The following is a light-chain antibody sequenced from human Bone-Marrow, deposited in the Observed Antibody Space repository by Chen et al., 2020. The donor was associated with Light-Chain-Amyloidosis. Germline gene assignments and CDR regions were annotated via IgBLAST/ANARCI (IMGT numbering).Light chain of an antibody. CDR1: DLPTKY. J-gene: IGLJ2*01. CDR2: RDT. Sequence: YELTQPPSVSVSPGQTASITCSGDDLPTKYAYWYQQKPGQAPVLVIHRDTERPSGSSERFSGSSSGTTATLTISGVQAEDEADYHCQSADSSGTYEVIFGGGTKLTVL. V-gene: IGLV3-25*03. CDR3: QSADSSGTYEVI.